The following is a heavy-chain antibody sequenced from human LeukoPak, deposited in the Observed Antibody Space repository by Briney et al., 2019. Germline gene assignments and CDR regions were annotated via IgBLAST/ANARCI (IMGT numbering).Heavy chain of an antibody. CDR2: ISGSGGST. CDR1: GFTFSSYA. D-gene: IGHD3-16*01. V-gene: IGHV3-23*01. Sequence: GGSLRLSCAASGFTFSSYAMSWVRQAPGKGLEWVSAISGSGGSTYYADSVKGRFTISRDNSKNTLYLQMNSLRAEDTAVYYCARDSLPHVMITFGGAPDYWGQGTLVTVSS. CDR3: ARDSLPHVMITFGGAPDY. J-gene: IGHJ4*02.